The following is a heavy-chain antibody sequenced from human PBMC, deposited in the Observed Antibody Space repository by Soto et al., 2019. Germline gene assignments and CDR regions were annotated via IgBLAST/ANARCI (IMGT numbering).Heavy chain of an antibody. J-gene: IGHJ3*02. CDR1: GYTFTSYA. Sequence: QVQLVQSGAEVKKPGASVKVSCKASGYTFTSYAISWVRQAPGQGREWMGWISVYNGNTNYAQKLQGRVTMTKDTSTSTAYMALRSVRSDDTAVYYCARELIPMDIWGQGTMVTVSA. V-gene: IGHV1-18*01. CDR3: ARELIPMDI. D-gene: IGHD2-21*01. CDR2: ISVYNGNT.